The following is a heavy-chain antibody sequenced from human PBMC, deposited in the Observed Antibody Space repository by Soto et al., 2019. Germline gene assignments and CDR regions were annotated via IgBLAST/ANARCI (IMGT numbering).Heavy chain of an antibody. D-gene: IGHD2-2*01. CDR1: GYTFTSYY. CDR3: ARIVVVPAAFPWEGIDV. Sequence: ASVKVSCKASGYTFTSYYMHWVRQAPGQGLEWMGIINPSGGSTSYAQKFQGRVTMTRDTSTSTVYMELSSLRAEDTAVYYCARIVVVPAAFPWEGIDVWGQGTTVTVSS. V-gene: IGHV1-46*01. J-gene: IGHJ6*02. CDR2: INPSGGST.